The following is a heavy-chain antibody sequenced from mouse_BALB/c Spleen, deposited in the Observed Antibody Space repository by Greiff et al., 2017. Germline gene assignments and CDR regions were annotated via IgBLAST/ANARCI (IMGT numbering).Heavy chain of an antibody. Sequence: EVQGVESGGGLVQPGGSLKLSCAASGFTFSSYGMSWVRQTPDKRLELVATINSNGGSTYYPDSVKGRFTISRDNAKNTLYLQMSSLKSEDTAMYYCARDRNYDGYYYAMDYWGQGTSVTVSS. CDR3: ARDRNYDGYYYAMDY. CDR1: GFTFSSYG. CDR2: INSNGGST. J-gene: IGHJ4*01. V-gene: IGHV5-6-3*01. D-gene: IGHD2-4*01.